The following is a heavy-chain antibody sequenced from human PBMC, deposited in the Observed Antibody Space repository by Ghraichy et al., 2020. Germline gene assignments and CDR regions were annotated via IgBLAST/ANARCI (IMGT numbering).Heavy chain of an antibody. D-gene: IGHD6-19*01. J-gene: IGHJ4*02. CDR3: ASHPVAGTSPFDY. CDR1: GGSISSSSYY. CDR2: IYYSGST. V-gene: IGHV4-39*01. Sequence: SETLSLTCTVSGGSISSSSYYWGWIRQPPGKGLEWIGSIYYSGSTYYNPSLKSRVTISVDTSKNQFSLKLSSVTAADTAVYYCASHPVAGTSPFDYWGQGTLVTVSS.